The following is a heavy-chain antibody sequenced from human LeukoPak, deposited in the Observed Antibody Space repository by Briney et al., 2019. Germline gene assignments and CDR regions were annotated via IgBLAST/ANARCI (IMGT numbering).Heavy chain of an antibody. Sequence: PGRSLRLSCAASGFTFDDYAMHWVRQAPGKGLEWVSGIGWNSGGIVYADSVKGRFTISRDNAKNSLYLRMNSLGAEDTAVYYCVRGGRSFFLDYWGQGTLVIVSS. V-gene: IGHV3-9*01. CDR3: VRGGRSFFLDY. CDR2: IGWNSGGI. J-gene: IGHJ4*02. CDR1: GFTFDDYA. D-gene: IGHD3-3*02.